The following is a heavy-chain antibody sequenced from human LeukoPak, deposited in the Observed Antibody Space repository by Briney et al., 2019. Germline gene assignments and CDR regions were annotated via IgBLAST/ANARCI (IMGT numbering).Heavy chain of an antibody. Sequence: PGGSLRLSCAASGFAFSSYAMSWVRQAPGKGLEYVSIITNSGGTTYYADSVKGRFTVSRDNSKNTLFLQMNSLRAEDTAVYYCAKDWAKYCSSTSCYQSAFDIWGQGTMVTVSS. CDR2: ITNSGGTT. V-gene: IGHV3-23*01. CDR1: GFAFSSYA. CDR3: AKDWAKYCSSTSCYQSAFDI. J-gene: IGHJ3*02. D-gene: IGHD2-2*01.